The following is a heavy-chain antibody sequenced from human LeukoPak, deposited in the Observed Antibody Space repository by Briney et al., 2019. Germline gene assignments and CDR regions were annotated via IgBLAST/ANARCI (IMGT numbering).Heavy chain of an antibody. D-gene: IGHD4-17*01. CDR1: GGTFSSYA. Sequence: SVKVSCKASGGTFSSYAISWVRQAPGQGLEWMGRIIPILGIANYAQKFQGRVTITADKSTSTAYMELSSLRSEDTAVYYCASLFLDDYGSHIFDYWGQGTLVTVSS. CDR2: IIPILGIA. V-gene: IGHV1-69*04. CDR3: ASLFLDDYGSHIFDY. J-gene: IGHJ4*02.